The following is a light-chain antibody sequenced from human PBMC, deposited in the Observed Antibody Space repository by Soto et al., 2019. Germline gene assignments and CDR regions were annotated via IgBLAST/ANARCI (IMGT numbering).Light chain of an antibody. CDR1: SSNIGSNT. CDR2: NDS. CDR3: AAWDDSLNVV. V-gene: IGLV1-44*01. Sequence: QSVLTQPPSASGTPGQRVTISCSGSSSNIGSNTVNWYQQLPGAAPKLLIYNDSQRPSGVPGRLSGSKSGTSASLAISGLQSEDEADYYCAAWDDSLNVVFGGGTKLTVL. J-gene: IGLJ2*01.